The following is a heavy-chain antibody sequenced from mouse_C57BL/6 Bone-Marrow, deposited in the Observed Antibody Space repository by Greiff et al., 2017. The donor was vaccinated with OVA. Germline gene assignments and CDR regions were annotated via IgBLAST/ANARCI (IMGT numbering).Heavy chain of an antibody. CDR2: IYPGSGST. Sequence: QVQLQQPGAELVKPGASVKMSCKASGYTFTSYWINWVKQRPGQGLEWIGDIYPGSGSTNYNEKFKSKATLTVDTSSSTANMQISSLTSEDTAVYYCAGRYYGSRYWCFDVWGTGTTVTVSS. CDR1: GYTFTSYW. D-gene: IGHD1-1*01. V-gene: IGHV1-55*01. J-gene: IGHJ1*03. CDR3: AGRYYGSRYWCFDV.